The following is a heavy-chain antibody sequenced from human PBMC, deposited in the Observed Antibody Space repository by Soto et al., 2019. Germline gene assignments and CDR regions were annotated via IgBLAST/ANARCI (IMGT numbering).Heavy chain of an antibody. J-gene: IGHJ4*02. D-gene: IGHD6-19*01. V-gene: IGHV5-51*01. Sequence: EVQLVQSGAEVKKPGESLKISCKGSGYSFTSYWIGWVRQMPGKGLEWMGIIYPGDSDTRYSPSFQGQVTISADKSISNASLQWSSLKASDTAMYYCARLSLHSSGWCSFDYWGQGTLVTVSS. CDR2: IYPGDSDT. CDR1: GYSFTSYW. CDR3: ARLSLHSSGWCSFDY.